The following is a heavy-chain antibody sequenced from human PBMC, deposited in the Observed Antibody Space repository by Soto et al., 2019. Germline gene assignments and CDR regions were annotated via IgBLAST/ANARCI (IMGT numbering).Heavy chain of an antibody. Sequence: GGSLRLSCAASGFTFSSYGMHWVRQAPGKGLEWVAVIWYDGSNKYYADSVKGRFTISRDNSKNTLYLQMNSLRAEDTAVYYCARDNINGAIVPHLIDYWGQGTLVNVSS. CDR3: ARDNINGAIVPHLIDY. CDR1: GFTFSSYG. D-gene: IGHD2-8*01. J-gene: IGHJ4*02. CDR2: IWYDGSNK. V-gene: IGHV3-33*01.